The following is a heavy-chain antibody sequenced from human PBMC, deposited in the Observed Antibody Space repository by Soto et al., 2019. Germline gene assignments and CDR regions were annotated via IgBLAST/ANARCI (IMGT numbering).Heavy chain of an antibody. CDR1: GGSFSGYD. V-gene: IGHV4-34*01. D-gene: IGHD6-6*01. Sequence: SETXSLTCAVYGGSFSGYDWSWIRQPPGKGLEWIGEINHSGSTNYNPSLKSRVTISVDTSKNQFSLKLSSVTAADTAVYYCARGIAARRKWFDYWGQGTLVTVSS. J-gene: IGHJ4*02. CDR3: ARGIAARRKWFDY. CDR2: INHSGST.